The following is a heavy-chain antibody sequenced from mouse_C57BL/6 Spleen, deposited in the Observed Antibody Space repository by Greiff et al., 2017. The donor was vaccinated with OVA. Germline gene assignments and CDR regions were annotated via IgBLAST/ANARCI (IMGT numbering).Heavy chain of an antibody. J-gene: IGHJ2*01. V-gene: IGHV1-69*01. CDR2: IDPSDSYT. D-gene: IGHD2-4*01. Sequence: QVQLQQPGAELVMPGASVKLSCKASGYTFTSYWMHWVKQRPGQGLEWIGEIDPSDSYTNYNQKFKGKSTLTVDKSSSTAYMQLSSLTSEDSAVYYCARVVGLHFFDYWGQGTTLTVSS. CDR1: GYTFTSYW. CDR3: ARVVGLHFFDY.